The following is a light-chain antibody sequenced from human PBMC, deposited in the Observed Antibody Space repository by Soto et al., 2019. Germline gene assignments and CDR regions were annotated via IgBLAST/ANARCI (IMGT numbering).Light chain of an antibody. J-gene: IGLJ1*01. CDR2: QVT. CDR1: SSDVGAYNY. Sequence: QSALTQPPSASGSPGQSVTISCTGTSSDVGAYNYVSWYQQHPGKAPKLLLYQVTKRPSGVPDRFSASKSGNTASLTVSGLQAEDEADYYCSSKAGNDFYVFGTGTKLTVL. CDR3: SSKAGNDFYV. V-gene: IGLV2-8*01.